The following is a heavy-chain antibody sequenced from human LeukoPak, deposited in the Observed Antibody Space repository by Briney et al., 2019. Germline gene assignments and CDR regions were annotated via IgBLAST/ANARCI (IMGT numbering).Heavy chain of an antibody. V-gene: IGHV3-48*01. CDR3: ARDRDADAEGGFDG. CDR1: GFSFSRYD. CDR2: INNNNSTR. Sequence: TGGSLRLSCTAPGFSFSRYDMNWVRQAPGKGLEWLSYINNNNSTRYHADSVRGRFTISRDNAKNSLYLQMNSLRAEEPGIYQCARDRDADAEGGFDGWGQGTLVTVYS. J-gene: IGHJ4*02. D-gene: IGHD5-24*01.